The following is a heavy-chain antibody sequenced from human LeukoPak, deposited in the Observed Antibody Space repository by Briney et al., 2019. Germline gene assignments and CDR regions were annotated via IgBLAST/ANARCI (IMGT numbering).Heavy chain of an antibody. CDR1: GFTFSSYA. D-gene: IGHD6-13*01. Sequence: PGGSLRLSCAASGFTFSSYAMHWVRQAPGKGLEWVAVISYDGSNKYYADSVKGRFTISRDNSKNTLYLQMNSLRAEDMAVYYCARDPGYSSSWYHYYYYYGMDVWGQGTTVTVSS. CDR2: ISYDGSNK. CDR3: ARDPGYSSSWYHYYYYYGMDV. J-gene: IGHJ6*02. V-gene: IGHV3-30-3*01.